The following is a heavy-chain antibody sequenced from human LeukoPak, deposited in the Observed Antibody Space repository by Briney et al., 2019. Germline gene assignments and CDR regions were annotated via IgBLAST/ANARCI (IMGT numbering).Heavy chain of an antibody. V-gene: IGHV4-39*01. Sequence: PSETLSLTCTVSGGSISSSSYYWGWIRQPPGKGLEWIGSIYYSGSTYYNPSLKSRVTISVDTSKNQLSLKLSSVTAADTAVYYCARRGAAAGNLQYRISWFDPWGQGTLVTVSS. CDR3: ARRGAAAGNLQYRISWFDP. J-gene: IGHJ5*02. CDR1: GGSISSSSYY. D-gene: IGHD6-13*01. CDR2: IYYSGST.